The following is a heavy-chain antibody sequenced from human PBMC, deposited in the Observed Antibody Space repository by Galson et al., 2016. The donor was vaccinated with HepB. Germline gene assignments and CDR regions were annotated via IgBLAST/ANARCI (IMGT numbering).Heavy chain of an antibody. Sequence: SLRLSCAASGISFSTHGMSWVRQAPGKGLEWVAGIRGSGSRTYYADSVRGRFTISRDNSKNTLYLQMNSLRAEDTAVYYCAKDRTGGYSYGNRYYFYGMDVWGQGTTVSVSS. CDR1: GISFSTHG. CDR2: IRGSGSRT. J-gene: IGHJ6*02. D-gene: IGHD5-18*01. V-gene: IGHV3-23*01. CDR3: AKDRTGGYSYGNRYYFYGMDV.